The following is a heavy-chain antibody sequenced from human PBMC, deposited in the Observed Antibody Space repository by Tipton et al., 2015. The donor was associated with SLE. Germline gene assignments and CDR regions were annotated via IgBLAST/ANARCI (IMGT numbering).Heavy chain of an antibody. V-gene: IGHV3-30*03. Sequence: SLRLSCVASGFTFNSQGMHWVRQAPGKGLEWVAVISFDGSNAYYADSVKGRFTISRDNSENTLYLQMNSLRADDTAVYYCARGGYGDYDSFQHWGQGSLVTVSS. CDR2: ISFDGSNA. CDR1: GFTFNSQG. CDR3: ARGGYGDYDSFQH. J-gene: IGHJ1*01. D-gene: IGHD4-17*01.